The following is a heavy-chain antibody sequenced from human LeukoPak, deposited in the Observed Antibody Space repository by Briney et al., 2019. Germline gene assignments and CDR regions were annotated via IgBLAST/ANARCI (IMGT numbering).Heavy chain of an antibody. CDR3: ARTPVTVIRGVIEDGMDV. J-gene: IGHJ6*02. V-gene: IGHV1-2*02. CDR1: GYAFTDYY. D-gene: IGHD3-10*01. CDR2: IHPNTGRT. Sequence: ASVNVSCKPSGYAFTDYYLHWVRQAPGQGLEWMGWIHPNTGRTYYAQKFQGRVTMTRDTSVSTAYMDLSRLGSDDTAVYYCARTPVTVIRGVIEDGMDVWGQGTTVTVSS.